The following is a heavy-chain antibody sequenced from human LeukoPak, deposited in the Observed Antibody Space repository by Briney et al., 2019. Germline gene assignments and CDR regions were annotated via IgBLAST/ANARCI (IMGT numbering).Heavy chain of an antibody. J-gene: IGHJ4*02. CDR2: IIPIFGTA. Sequence: GASVKVSCKASGGTFSSYDISWVRQAPGQGLEWMGGIIPIFGTANYAQKFQGRVTITADESTSTAYMELSSLRSEDTAVYYCASRYYDILTGYYSIDYWGQGTLVTVSS. CDR1: GGTFSSYD. V-gene: IGHV1-69*13. CDR3: ASRYYDILTGYYSIDY. D-gene: IGHD3-9*01.